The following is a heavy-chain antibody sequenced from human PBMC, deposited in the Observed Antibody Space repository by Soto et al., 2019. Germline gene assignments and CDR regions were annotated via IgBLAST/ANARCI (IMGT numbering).Heavy chain of an antibody. CDR1: GGSISSYY. D-gene: IGHD3-10*01. J-gene: IGHJ3*02. V-gene: IGHV4-59*08. CDR3: ARQHYYGSGSYYNGHDAFDI. CDR2: IYYSGST. Sequence: PSETLSLTCTVSGGSISSYYWSWIGQPPGKGLEWIGYIYYSGSTNYNPSLKSRVTISVDTSKNQFSLKLSSVTAADTTVYYCARQHYYGSGSYYNGHDAFDIWGQGTMVTVSS.